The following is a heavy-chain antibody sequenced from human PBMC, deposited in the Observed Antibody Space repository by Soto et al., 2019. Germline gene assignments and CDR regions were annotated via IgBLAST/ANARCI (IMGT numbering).Heavy chain of an antibody. Sequence: QVQLVQSGAEVKKPGASVKVSCKASGYTFTSYAMHWVRQAPGQRLEWMGWINAGNGHTKYSQKFQGRVTITRDTSASTAYMELTSLRSEDTAVHYCARSSGFSAVDYWGQGTLVTVSS. D-gene: IGHD3-22*01. CDR3: ARSSGFSAVDY. CDR1: GYTFTSYA. CDR2: INAGNGHT. V-gene: IGHV1-3*01. J-gene: IGHJ4*02.